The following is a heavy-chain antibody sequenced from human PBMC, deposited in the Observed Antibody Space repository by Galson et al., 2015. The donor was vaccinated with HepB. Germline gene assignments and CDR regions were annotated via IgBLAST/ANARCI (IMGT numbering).Heavy chain of an antibody. D-gene: IGHD5-12*01. V-gene: IGHV3-23*01. Sequence: SLRLSCAVSGFTFSSYAMSWVRQAPGKGLEWVSAISGSGGSTYYADSVKGRFTISRDNSKNTLYLQMNSLRAEDTAVYYCADHSGYDYYYGMDVWGQGTTVTVSS. CDR1: GFTFSSYA. CDR3: ADHSGYDYYYGMDV. CDR2: ISGSGGST. J-gene: IGHJ6*02.